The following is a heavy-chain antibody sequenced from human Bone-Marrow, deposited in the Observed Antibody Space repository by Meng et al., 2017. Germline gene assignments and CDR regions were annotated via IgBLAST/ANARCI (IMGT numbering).Heavy chain of an antibody. D-gene: IGHD3-10*01. CDR3: ARGDYYGSGATDY. V-gene: IGHV3-30*07. Sequence: GESLKISCAVSGFTFSSYAMHWARQAPGKGLEWVSFISYDGVAKSYAGSVKGRFTISRDNSKNTLYLQMNSLRAEDTAVYYCARGDYYGSGATDYWGQGTLVTVSS. CDR1: GFTFSSYA. J-gene: IGHJ4*02. CDR2: ISYDGVAK.